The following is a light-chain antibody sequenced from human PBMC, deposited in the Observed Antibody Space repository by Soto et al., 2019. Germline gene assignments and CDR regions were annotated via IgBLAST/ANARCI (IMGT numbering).Light chain of an antibody. CDR1: SSDFGRYNF. CDR3: KSYTSTSPPYV. V-gene: IGLV2-14*01. CDR2: DVS. J-gene: IGLJ1*01. Sequence: QSVLTQPASVSGSAGQSISISCTGTSSDFGRYNFVSWYQQRPGQAPKLLIFDVSHRPSGISDRFSGSKSGYTASLTISGLQAEDEADYYCKSYTSTSPPYVFGTGTKVTVL.